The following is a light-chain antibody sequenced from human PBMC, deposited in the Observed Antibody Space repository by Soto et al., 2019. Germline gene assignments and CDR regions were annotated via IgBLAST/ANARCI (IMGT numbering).Light chain of an antibody. CDR1: QSVTSNY. V-gene: IGKV3-20*01. J-gene: IGKJ1*01. CDR3: QRYGSSRPWT. CDR2: GAS. Sequence: EIVLTQSPGTLSLSPGERATLSCRVSQSVTSNYIAWYQQKPGQAPRLLIYGASSRATGIPDRFSGSGSGTDFTLTISRLEPADFALYYCQRYGSSRPWTFGQGTKVDIK.